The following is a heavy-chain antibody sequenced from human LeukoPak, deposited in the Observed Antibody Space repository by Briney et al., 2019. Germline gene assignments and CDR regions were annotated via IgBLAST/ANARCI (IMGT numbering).Heavy chain of an antibody. J-gene: IGHJ6*03. CDR2: IYYSGST. V-gene: IGHV4-39*07. D-gene: IGHD2-15*01. Sequence: SETLSLTCTVSGGSISSSSYYWGWIRQPPGKGLEWIGSIYYSGSTYYNPSLKSRVTISVDTSKNQFSLKLSSVTAADTAVYYCARDLLNIGYCSGGSCYYYYMDVWGKGTTVTVSS. CDR1: GGSISSSSYY. CDR3: ARDLLNIGYCSGGSCYYYYMDV.